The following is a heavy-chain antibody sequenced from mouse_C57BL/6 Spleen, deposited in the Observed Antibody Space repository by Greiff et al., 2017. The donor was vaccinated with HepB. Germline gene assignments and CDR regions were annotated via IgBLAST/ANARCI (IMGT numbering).Heavy chain of an antibody. CDR2: IDPSDSYT. V-gene: IGHV1-59*01. CDR3: ARKVIVATGYFDV. Sequence: QVQLQQPGAELVRPGTSVKLSCKASGYTFTSYWMHWVKQRPGQGLEWIGVIDPSDSYTNYNQKFKGKATLTVDPSSSTAYMQLSSLTSEDSAVYYCARKVIVATGYFDVWGTGTTVTVSS. D-gene: IGHD1-1*01. J-gene: IGHJ1*03. CDR1: GYTFTSYW.